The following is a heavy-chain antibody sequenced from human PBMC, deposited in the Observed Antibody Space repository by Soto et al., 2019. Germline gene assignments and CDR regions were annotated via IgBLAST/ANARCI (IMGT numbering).Heavy chain of an antibody. CDR2: IKQDGSEK. CDR1: GFTFSSYW. V-gene: IGHV3-7*01. J-gene: IGHJ4*02. Sequence: GGSLRLSCAASGFTFSSYWMSWVRQAPGKGLEWVANIKQDGSEKYYVDSVKGRFTISRDNAKNSRYMQMNSLRAEDTAVYYCARERLEGYCSGGSCYSGNFDYWGQGTLVTVSS. D-gene: IGHD2-15*01. CDR3: ARERLEGYCSGGSCYSGNFDY.